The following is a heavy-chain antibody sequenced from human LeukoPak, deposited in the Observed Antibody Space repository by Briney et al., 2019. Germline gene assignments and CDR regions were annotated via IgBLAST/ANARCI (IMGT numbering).Heavy chain of an antibody. CDR3: GMSGDRVPLQDDVFDV. CDR1: GYSFTSYC. D-gene: IGHD1-26*01. CDR2: IDPGDSGP. V-gene: IGHV5-51*01. J-gene: IGHJ3*01. Sequence: GESLKISCKVSGYSFTSYCIGWVRQMPGKGLEWMGIIDPGDSGPTYSPSFQGQVTISVHKSINTAYLQWSSLQASDTAMYYCGMSGDRVPLQDDVFDVWGQGTMVTVST.